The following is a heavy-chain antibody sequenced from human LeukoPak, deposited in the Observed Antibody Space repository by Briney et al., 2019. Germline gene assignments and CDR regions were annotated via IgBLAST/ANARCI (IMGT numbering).Heavy chain of an antibody. CDR2: IYYSGST. J-gene: IGHJ4*02. Sequence: SETLSLTCTVSGGSISSSSYYWGWIRQPPGKGLEWIGSIYYSGSTYYNPSLKSRVTISVDTSKNQFSLKLSSVTAADTAVYYCAREDLVVVPAAIRNWGQGTLVTVSS. CDR1: GGSISSSSYY. D-gene: IGHD2-2*01. CDR3: AREDLVVVPAAIRN. V-gene: IGHV4-39*07.